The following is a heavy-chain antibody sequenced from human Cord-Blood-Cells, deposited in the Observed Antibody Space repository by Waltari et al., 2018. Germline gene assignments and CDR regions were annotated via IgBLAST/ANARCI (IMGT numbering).Heavy chain of an antibody. CDR1: GGSFSGYY. CDR3: ARVPQGDSSSSWFDP. J-gene: IGHJ5*02. D-gene: IGHD6-6*01. V-gene: IGHV4-34*01. Sequence: QVQLQQWGAGLLKPSETLSLTCAVYGGSFSGYYWSWIRQPPGKGLEWIGEINHSGSTNYNPSLKSRVTISVDTSKNQFSLKLSSVTAADTAVYYCARVPQGDSSSSWFDPWGQGTLVTVSS. CDR2: INHSGST.